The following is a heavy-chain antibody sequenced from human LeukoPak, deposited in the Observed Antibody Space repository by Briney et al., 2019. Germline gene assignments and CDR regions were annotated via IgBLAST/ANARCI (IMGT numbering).Heavy chain of an antibody. CDR1: GFSFGDYG. J-gene: IGHJ4*02. CDR2: IRGSSYGATT. CDR3: TRIYGSGTFLPDY. Sequence: PGGSLRLSCTASGFSFGDYGLSWFRQSPGKGLEWVGFIRGSSYGATTHYAASVEGRFTISRDDSQNTAYLQMNSLEREDTALYYCTRIYGSGTFLPDYWGQGTLVTVSS. D-gene: IGHD3-10*01. V-gene: IGHV3-49*03.